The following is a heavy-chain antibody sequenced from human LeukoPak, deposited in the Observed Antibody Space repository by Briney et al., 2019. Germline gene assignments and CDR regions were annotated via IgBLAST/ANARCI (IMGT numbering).Heavy chain of an antibody. Sequence: PGRSLRLSCAASGFTFSSYAMSWVRQAPGKGLEWVSAISGSGGSTYYADSVKGRFTISRDNSKNTVSLQMNSLRVEDTAVYYCAKEEDSSPHFDSWGQGTLVTVSS. CDR1: GFTFSSYA. D-gene: IGHD3-22*01. CDR3: AKEEDSSPHFDS. V-gene: IGHV3-23*01. J-gene: IGHJ4*02. CDR2: ISGSGGST.